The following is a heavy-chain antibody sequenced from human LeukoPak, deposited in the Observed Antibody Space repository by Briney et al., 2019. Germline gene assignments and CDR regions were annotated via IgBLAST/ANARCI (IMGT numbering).Heavy chain of an antibody. CDR3: ARAHARGWPFDC. Sequence: GGSLRLSCAASGFTFDDYGMSWGRQAPGKGLEWVSGVDWNGGRTGYEASVKGLFTIPRDNTKNFLLLQMNSLRAEDTALYYCARAHARGWPFDCWGQGIMVTVSS. V-gene: IGHV3-20*04. CDR2: VDWNGGRT. J-gene: IGHJ4*01. D-gene: IGHD6-19*01. CDR1: GFTFDDYG.